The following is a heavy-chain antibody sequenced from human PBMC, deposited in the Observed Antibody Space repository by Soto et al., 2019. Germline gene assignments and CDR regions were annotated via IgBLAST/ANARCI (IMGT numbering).Heavy chain of an antibody. V-gene: IGHV4-39*01. J-gene: IGHJ5*02. CDR3: ARGGGSTFNWFDP. CDR2: LYYSGNT. Sequence: QLQLQESGTGLVKHSETLSLTCSVSGCSISSFNYFWGWIRQPPGKGLEWIGSLYYSGNTYYNQSLQSRVTISVAKSKKQCPLTPRSVTAADTAVYYCARGGGSTFNWFDPWCQGTLVTVSP. D-gene: IGHD2-15*01. CDR1: GCSISSFNYF.